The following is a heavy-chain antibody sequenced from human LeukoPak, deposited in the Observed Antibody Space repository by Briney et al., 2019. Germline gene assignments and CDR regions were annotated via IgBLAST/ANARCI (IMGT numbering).Heavy chain of an antibody. J-gene: IGHJ6*03. V-gene: IGHV1-46*01. D-gene: IGHD3-3*01. CDR1: GYTFTTDY. Sequence: ASVKVSCKASGYTFTTDYIHWVRQAPGQGLEWMGIINPSGGSTTYAQKFQGRVIMTGDTSTSTVYMELSSLRSEDTAVYYCARVFSLLFITIFGVVIIVDYYYYYMDVWGKGTTVTVSS. CDR3: ARVFSLLFITIFGVVIIVDYYYYYMDV. CDR2: INPSGGST.